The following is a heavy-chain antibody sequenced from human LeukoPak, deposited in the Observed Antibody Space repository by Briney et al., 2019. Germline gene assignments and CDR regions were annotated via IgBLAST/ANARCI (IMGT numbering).Heavy chain of an antibody. V-gene: IGHV5-51*01. D-gene: IGHD1-26*01. CDR2: IYPGDSDT. Sequence: GESLKISCKGSGYNFTNSWIGWGRQMPRKGLEWMGLIYPGDSDTRYSPSFQGQVTISADKSISTAYVQWSSLKASDTAIYYCARRWVTEDAYDIWGQGTVITVSS. CDR3: ARRWVTEDAYDI. CDR1: GYNFTNSW. J-gene: IGHJ3*02.